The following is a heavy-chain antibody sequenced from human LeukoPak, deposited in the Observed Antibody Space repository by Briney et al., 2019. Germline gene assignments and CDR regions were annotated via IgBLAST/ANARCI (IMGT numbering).Heavy chain of an antibody. CDR3: ARDRGSSGWYEFDY. CDR1: GFTSSNYW. Sequence: PGGSLILSCAASGFTSSNYWMSWVRQAPRKGLEWVANIKQDGSEKYYVDSVKGRFTISRDNAKNSLYLQMNSLRAEDTAVYYCARDRGSSGWYEFDYWGQGTLVTVSS. J-gene: IGHJ4*02. D-gene: IGHD6-19*01. CDR2: IKQDGSEK. V-gene: IGHV3-7*01.